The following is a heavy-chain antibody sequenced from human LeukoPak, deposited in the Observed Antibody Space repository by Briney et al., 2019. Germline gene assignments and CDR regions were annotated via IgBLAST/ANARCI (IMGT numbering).Heavy chain of an antibody. Sequence: SETLSLTCTVSGGSISSSYWNWIRQPPGKGLEWIGYIDNTGGTTYNPSLKSRLTISVDTSKSQFSLKVSSVTTADTAVYYCARASWAYSPFDYWGHGTLVTVSS. V-gene: IGHV4-59*01. J-gene: IGHJ4*01. CDR1: GGSISSSY. CDR3: ARASWAYSPFDY. D-gene: IGHD2-21*01. CDR2: IDNTGGT.